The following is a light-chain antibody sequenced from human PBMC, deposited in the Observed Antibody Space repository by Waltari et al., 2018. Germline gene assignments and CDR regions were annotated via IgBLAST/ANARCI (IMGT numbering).Light chain of an antibody. J-gene: IGKJ1*01. Sequence: AIRVTQSPSSLSASTGDRVTITCRASQDIRTYLGWYQQKPGKAPKLLLYAVSILQSGVPSRFSGSGSGTDFALHIQNLQSEDFATYYCQQYYALPRTFGQGTKVEIK. CDR1: QDIRTY. V-gene: IGKV1-8*01. CDR3: QQYYALPRT. CDR2: AVS.